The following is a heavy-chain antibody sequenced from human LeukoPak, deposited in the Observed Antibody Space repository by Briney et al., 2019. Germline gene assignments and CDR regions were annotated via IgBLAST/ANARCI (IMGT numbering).Heavy chain of an antibody. D-gene: IGHD1-1*01. CDR1: GYTFTGYY. J-gene: IGHJ5*02. Sequence: ASVKVSCKASGYTFTGYYMHWVRQAPGQGLEWMGWINPDSGGTNYAQKFQGRVIMTRDTSISTAYMELSRLRSDDTAVYYCARSLERRAWFDPWGQGTLVTVSS. CDR2: INPDSGGT. V-gene: IGHV1-2*02. CDR3: ARSLERRAWFDP.